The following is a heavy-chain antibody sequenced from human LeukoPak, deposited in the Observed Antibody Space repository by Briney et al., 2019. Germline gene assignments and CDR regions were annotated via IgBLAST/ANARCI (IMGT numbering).Heavy chain of an antibody. D-gene: IGHD5-18*01. CDR3: ARGMRYSYGIFDY. V-gene: IGHV3-48*04. CDR2: ISSSSSTI. Sequence: GGSLRLSCAASGFTFSSYSMNWVRQAPGKGLEWVSFISSSSSTIYSADSVKGRFTISRDNAKNSLYLQMNSLRAEDTAVYYCARGMRYSYGIFDYWGQGTLVTVSS. CDR1: GFTFSSYS. J-gene: IGHJ4*02.